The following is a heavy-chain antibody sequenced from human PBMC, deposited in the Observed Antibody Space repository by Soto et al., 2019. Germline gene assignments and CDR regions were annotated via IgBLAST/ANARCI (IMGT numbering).Heavy chain of an antibody. V-gene: IGHV1-18*01. Sequence: QVQLVQSGAEMKKPGASVKVSCKASGYTFTSYGVCWVRQAPGQGLEWMGWISAYNGHTNYAQKLQGRVTMTTDTSTSTAHMELRSLRSDDTAVYYCARDRGSYALDYWGQGTLVTVSS. CDR1: GYTFTSYG. D-gene: IGHD1-26*01. J-gene: IGHJ4*02. CDR2: ISAYNGHT. CDR3: ARDRGSYALDY.